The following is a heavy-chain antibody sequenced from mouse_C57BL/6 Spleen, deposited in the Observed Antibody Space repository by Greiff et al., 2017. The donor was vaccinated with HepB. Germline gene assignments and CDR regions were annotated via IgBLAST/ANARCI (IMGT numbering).Heavy chain of an antibody. CDR1: GYTFTDYE. V-gene: IGHV1-15*01. CDR3: TRSGLMTTEKGYFDV. CDR2: IDPETGGT. D-gene: IGHD1-1*01. J-gene: IGHJ1*03. Sequence: VQLQQSGAELVRPGASVTLSCKASGYTFTDYEMHWVKQTPVHGLEWIGAIDPETGGTAYNQKFKGKAILTADNSSSTAYMELRSLTSEDSAVYYCTRSGLMTTEKGYFDVLGTGTTVTVSS.